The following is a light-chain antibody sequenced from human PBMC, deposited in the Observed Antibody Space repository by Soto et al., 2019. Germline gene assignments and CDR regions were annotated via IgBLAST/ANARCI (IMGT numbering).Light chain of an antibody. Sequence: EIVMTQSPATLSVSPGERATLSCRASQSVSSNLAWYQQKPGQAPRLLIYGASTRATGIPARFSGSGSGTEFTLTISSLQFEDFAVYYCQQYNNWLLWTFGQGTKLEIK. J-gene: IGKJ2*02. CDR1: QSVSSN. CDR3: QQYNNWLLWT. V-gene: IGKV3-15*01. CDR2: GAS.